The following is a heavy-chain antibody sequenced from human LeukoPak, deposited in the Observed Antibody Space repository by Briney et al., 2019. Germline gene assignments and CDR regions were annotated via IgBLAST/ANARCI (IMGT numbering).Heavy chain of an antibody. V-gene: IGHV4-4*09. CDR1: GDSFSAYY. CDR3: AIHTNVDISSFMDV. Sequence: SETLSLTCTVSGDSFSAYYGSWIRQPPGRGLEWIGYIYSSGNTNYNPSLKSRVTISVGTSKKQHSLKLTSVTAADTAVYYCAIHTNVDISSFMDVWGKGTTVTVSS. CDR2: IYSSGNT. J-gene: IGHJ6*03. D-gene: IGHD2-8*01.